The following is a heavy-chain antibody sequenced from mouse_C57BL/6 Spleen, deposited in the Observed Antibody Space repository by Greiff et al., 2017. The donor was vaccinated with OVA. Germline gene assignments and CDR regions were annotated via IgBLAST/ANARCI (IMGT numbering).Heavy chain of an antibody. Sequence: EVQLQQSGPELVKPGASVKIPCKASGYTFTDYNMDWVKQSHGKSLEWIGDINPNNGGTIYNQKFKGKATLTVDKSSSTAYMELRSLTSEDTAVYYCALITTVAPYYAMDYWGQGTSVTVSS. D-gene: IGHD1-1*01. CDR3: ALITTVAPYYAMDY. V-gene: IGHV1-18*01. CDR2: INPNNGGT. J-gene: IGHJ4*01. CDR1: GYTFTDYN.